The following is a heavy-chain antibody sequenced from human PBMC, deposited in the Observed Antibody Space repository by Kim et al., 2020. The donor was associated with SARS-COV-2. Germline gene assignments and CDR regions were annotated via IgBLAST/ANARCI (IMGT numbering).Heavy chain of an antibody. V-gene: IGHV4-30-2*01. J-gene: IGHJ4*02. CDR3: ARVWSGYYTGNYFDY. Sequence: NPSLKSRVTISVDRSKNQFSLKLTSMTAADTAGYYCARVWSGYYTGNYFDYWGQGTLVTVSS. D-gene: IGHD3-3*01.